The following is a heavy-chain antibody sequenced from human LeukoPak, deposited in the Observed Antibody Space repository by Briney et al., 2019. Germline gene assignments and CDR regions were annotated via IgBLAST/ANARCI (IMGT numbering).Heavy chain of an antibody. J-gene: IGHJ4*02. CDR1: GGSISSYY. V-gene: IGHV4-59*08. CDR2: IYYSGST. CDR3: ARHECIFPDIDY. Sequence: SETLSLTCTASGGSISSYYWSWIRQPPGKGLEWIGYIYYSGSTNYNPFLKSRVTISVDTSKNQFSLKLSSVTAADTAVYYCARHECIFPDIDYWGQGTLVTVSS. D-gene: IGHD3-3*02.